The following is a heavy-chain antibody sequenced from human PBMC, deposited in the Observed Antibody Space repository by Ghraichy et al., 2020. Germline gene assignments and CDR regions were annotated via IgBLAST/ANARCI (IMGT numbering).Heavy chain of an antibody. CDR2: IKTRSSGGTT. CDR1: GLIFSDAC. Sequence: GGSLRLSCSASGLIFSDACMRWVRQAPGRGLEWVGRIKTRSSGGTTDYAAPVKGRFTISRDDYEKTLYLQMNGLKTDDTGVYYCTTLSMTVTHGGDYWGRGTLVTVSS. V-gene: IGHV3-15*01. CDR3: TTLSMTVTHGGDY. J-gene: IGHJ4*02. D-gene: IGHD4-17*01.